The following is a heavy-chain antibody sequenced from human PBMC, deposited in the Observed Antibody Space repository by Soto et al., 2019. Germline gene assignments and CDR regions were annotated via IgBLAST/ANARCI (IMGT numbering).Heavy chain of an antibody. CDR2: ISGSGGST. Sequence: GGSLRLSCAASGFTFSSYAMSWVRQAPGKGLEWVSAISGSGGSTYYADSVKGRFTISRDNSKNTLYLQMNSLRAEDTAVYYCAKGTWFNGDYEYYFDYWGQGTLVTVSS. J-gene: IGHJ4*02. CDR1: GFTFSSYA. V-gene: IGHV3-23*01. CDR3: AKGTWFNGDYEYYFDY. D-gene: IGHD4-17*01.